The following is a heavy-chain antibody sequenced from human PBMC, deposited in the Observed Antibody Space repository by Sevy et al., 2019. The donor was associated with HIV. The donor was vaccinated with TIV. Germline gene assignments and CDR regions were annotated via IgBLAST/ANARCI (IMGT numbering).Heavy chain of an antibody. D-gene: IGHD6-19*01. Sequence: ASVKVSCKASGYTFTGYYMHWVRQAPGQGLEWMGWINPNSGGTNYAQMFQGRVTMTRDTSISTAYMELSRLRSDDTAVYYCARDLVAVAGSGDYWGQGTLVTVSS. CDR3: ARDLVAVAGSGDY. CDR1: GYTFTGYY. V-gene: IGHV1-2*02. J-gene: IGHJ4*02. CDR2: INPNSGGT.